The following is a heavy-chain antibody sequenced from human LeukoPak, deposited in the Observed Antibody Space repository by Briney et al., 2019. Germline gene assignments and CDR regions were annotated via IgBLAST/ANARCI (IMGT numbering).Heavy chain of an antibody. D-gene: IGHD1-26*01. CDR2: INPNSGGT. CDR3: ARDAGNNWFDP. J-gene: IGHJ5*02. CDR1: GYTFTVYY. Sequence: ASVKVSCKGSGYTFTVYYMHWVRQAPGQGLGWMGRINPNSGGTNYAQKFQGRVTMTRDTSISTVYMELSRLRYDDTAVHYCARDAGNNWFDPWGQGTLVTVSS. V-gene: IGHV1-2*06.